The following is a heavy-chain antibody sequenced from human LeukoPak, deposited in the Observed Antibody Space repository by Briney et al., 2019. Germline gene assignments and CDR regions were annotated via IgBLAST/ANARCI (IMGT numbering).Heavy chain of an antibody. CDR1: GFTFSSYA. D-gene: IGHD3-9*01. V-gene: IGHV3-23*01. J-gene: IGHJ4*02. Sequence: GGSLRLSCAASGFTFSSYAMSWVRQAPGKGLEWVSAISGSGGSTYYADSMKGRFTISRDNSKNTLYLQMNSLRAEDTAVYYCARDLYYDILPGYYSPGYFDYWGQGTLVTVSS. CDR2: ISGSGGST. CDR3: ARDLYYDILPGYYSPGYFDY.